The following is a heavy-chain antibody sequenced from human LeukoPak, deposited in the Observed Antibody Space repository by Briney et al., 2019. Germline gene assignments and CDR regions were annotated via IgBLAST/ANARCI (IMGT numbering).Heavy chain of an antibody. CDR2: VSHSGSP. V-gene: IGHV4-38-2*02. CDR1: VSSISSGFL. CDR3: AREPASTLMAGINFFDC. D-gene: IGHD2-8*01. J-gene: IGHJ4*02. Sequence: SETLSLTCRVSVSSISSGFLWGWIRQPPGKGMEWIGSVSHSGSPYSNPSLRSRVTISMDTSKNQFSLNLRSVSAADTAVYFCAREPASTLMAGINFFDCWGQGTLVTVSS.